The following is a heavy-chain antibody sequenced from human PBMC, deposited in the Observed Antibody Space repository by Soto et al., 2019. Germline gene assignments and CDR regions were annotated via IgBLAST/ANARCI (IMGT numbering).Heavy chain of an antibody. J-gene: IGHJ6*02. CDR2: IWYDGSIK. V-gene: IGHV3-33*01. CDR3: ARIDCTGNNCNPYYHYGMDV. CDR1: GFTFNTYG. Sequence: QEQLVESGGGVVQPGQSLRLSCAASGFTFNTYGMHWVRQIPGKGLQWVAIIWYDGSIKYYADSVKGRFTISRDNSRNTLYLQMNSLRDEDTAVYYCARIDCTGNNCNPYYHYGMDVWGQGTTVTVS. D-gene: IGHD2-8*02.